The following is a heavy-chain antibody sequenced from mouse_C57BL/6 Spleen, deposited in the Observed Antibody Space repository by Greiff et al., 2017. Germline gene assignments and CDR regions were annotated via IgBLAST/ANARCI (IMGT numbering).Heavy chain of an antibody. V-gene: IGHV1-52*01. D-gene: IGHD3-2*02. CDR1: GYTFTSYW. J-gene: IGHJ4*01. Sequence: VQLQQPGAELVRPGSSVKLSCKASGYTFTSYWMHWVKQRPIQGLEWIGNIDPSDSETHYNQKFKDKATLTVDKSSSTAYMQLSSLTSEDSAVYYCATAQAACDAMDYWGQGTSVTVSS. CDR2: IDPSDSET. CDR3: ATAQAACDAMDY.